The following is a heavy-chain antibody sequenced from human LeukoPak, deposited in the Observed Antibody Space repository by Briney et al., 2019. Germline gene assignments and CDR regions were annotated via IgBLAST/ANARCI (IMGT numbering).Heavy chain of an antibody. CDR3: ARSSPHCSSTSCYNDAFDI. D-gene: IGHD2-2*02. J-gene: IGHJ3*02. Sequence: PGGSLRLSCAASGFTFSSYSMNWVRQAPGKGLEWGSSISSSSSYIYYADSVKGRFTISRDNAKNSLYLQMNSLRAEDTAVYYCARSSPHCSSTSCYNDAFDIWGKGTMVTVSS. V-gene: IGHV3-21*01. CDR1: GFTFSSYS. CDR2: ISSSSSYI.